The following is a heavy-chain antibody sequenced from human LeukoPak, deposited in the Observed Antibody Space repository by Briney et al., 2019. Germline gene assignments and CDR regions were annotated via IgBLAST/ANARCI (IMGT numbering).Heavy chain of an antibody. CDR2: VSAYNGNT. D-gene: IGHD2-8*01. J-gene: IGHJ5*02. CDR3: ARVDRRAAPILPINGEINWFDP. Sequence: ASVKVSCKASGYSFTSSGISWVRQAPGQGLEWLGWVSAYNGNTNYAQKFQGRVTMTTDTSTSTAYMELRSLRSDDTAVYYCARVDRRAAPILPINGEINWFDPWGQGTLVTVSS. V-gene: IGHV1-18*01. CDR1: GYSFTSSG.